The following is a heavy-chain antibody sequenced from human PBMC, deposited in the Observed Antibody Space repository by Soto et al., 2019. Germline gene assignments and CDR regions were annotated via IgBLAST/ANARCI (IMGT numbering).Heavy chain of an antibody. CDR2: ISSSSSYK. J-gene: IGHJ4*02. CDR1: GFTFSSYT. V-gene: IGHV3-21*01. Sequence: GGSLRLSCAASGFTFSSYTMNWVRQVPGKGLEWVSSISSSSSYKYYAESLKGRFTISRDNAKTSLYLQLNSLRADDTAVYYCAKEGIAAHLDYWGQGTLVTVSS. CDR3: AKEGIAAHLDY. D-gene: IGHD6-13*01.